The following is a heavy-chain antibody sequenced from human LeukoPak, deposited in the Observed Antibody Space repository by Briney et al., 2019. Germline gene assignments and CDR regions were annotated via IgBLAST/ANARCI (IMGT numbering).Heavy chain of an antibody. CDR1: GYTFTSYD. Sequence: GASVKVSCKASGYTFTSYDINWVRQATGQGLEWMGWMNPNSGNTGYAQKFQGRVTMTRNTSISTAYMELSSLRSEDTAVYYCARAPTRYYYGSSGSGYWGQGTLVTVSS. J-gene: IGHJ4*02. CDR3: ARAPTRYYYGSSGSGY. V-gene: IGHV1-8*01. D-gene: IGHD3-22*01. CDR2: MNPNSGNT.